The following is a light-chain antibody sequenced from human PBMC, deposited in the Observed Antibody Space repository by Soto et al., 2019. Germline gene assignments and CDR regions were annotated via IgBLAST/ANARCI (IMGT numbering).Light chain of an antibody. V-gene: IGKV1-5*03. CDR2: QAS. CDR3: QQYNTLVT. J-gene: IGKJ4*01. Sequence: DIQMTQSPSTLSASVGDRVTITCRASQIIGNWLAWYQQKPGKAPKLLISQASVLESGVPSRFSGSGSGTEFTLTISSLQPDDFASYYCQQYNTLVTFGGGTKVEI. CDR1: QIIGNW.